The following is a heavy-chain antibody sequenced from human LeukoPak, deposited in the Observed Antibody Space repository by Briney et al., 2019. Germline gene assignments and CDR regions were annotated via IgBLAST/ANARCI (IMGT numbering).Heavy chain of an antibody. CDR3: ARATWEVRDQASNFYYMGV. Sequence: ASVKVSCKASGYTFTSYGISWVRQAPGQGLEWMGGIIPIFGSSNYAQKFQGRVMITADNSTSTAYMELSSLRSEDTAVYYCARATWEVRDQASNFYYMGVWGKGTTVTISS. V-gene: IGHV1-69*06. D-gene: IGHD1-26*01. J-gene: IGHJ6*03. CDR2: IIPIFGSS. CDR1: GYTFTSYG.